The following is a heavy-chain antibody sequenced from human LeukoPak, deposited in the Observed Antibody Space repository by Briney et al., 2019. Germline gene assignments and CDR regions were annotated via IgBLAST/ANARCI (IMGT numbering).Heavy chain of an antibody. J-gene: IGHJ3*02. Sequence: PGGSLRLTCAASGFTFSSYSMNWVRQGPGEGLEWVSYINSASNLIHYADSVKGRFTISRDNAKNSLNLQMNSLRDEDTAVYYCAREGYYGAFDIWGQGTVVTVSS. CDR2: INSASNLI. V-gene: IGHV3-48*02. D-gene: IGHD3-10*01. CDR3: AREGYYGAFDI. CDR1: GFTFSSYS.